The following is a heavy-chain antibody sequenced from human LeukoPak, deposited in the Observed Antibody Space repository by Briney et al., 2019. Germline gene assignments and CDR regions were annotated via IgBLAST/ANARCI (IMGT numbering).Heavy chain of an antibody. CDR1: GYTFTSYD. CDR2: MNPNSGNT. Sequence: GASVKVSCKASGYTFTSYDINWVRQATGQGLEWMGWMNPNSGNTGYAQKFQGRVTMTRNTSISTAYMELSSLRSEDTAVYYCARGLKVSPPKKYYYYYYIDVWGKGTTVTVSS. D-gene: IGHD2-8*01. J-gene: IGHJ6*03. V-gene: IGHV1-8*01. CDR3: ARGLKVSPPKKYYYYYYIDV.